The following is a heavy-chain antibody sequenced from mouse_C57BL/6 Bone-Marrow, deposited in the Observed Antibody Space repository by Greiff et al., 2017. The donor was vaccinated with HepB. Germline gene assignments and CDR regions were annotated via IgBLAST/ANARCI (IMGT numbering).Heavy chain of an antibody. D-gene: IGHD2-4*01. J-gene: IGHJ3*01. V-gene: IGHV5-12*01. Sequence: VQLKESGGGLVQPGGSLKLSCAASGFTFSDYYMYWVRQTPEKRLEWVAYISNGGGSTYYPDTVKGRFTISRDNAKNTLYLQMSRLKSEDTAMYYCARHYDYEGDWFAYWGQGTLVTVSA. CDR3: ARHYDYEGDWFAY. CDR1: GFTFSDYY. CDR2: ISNGGGST.